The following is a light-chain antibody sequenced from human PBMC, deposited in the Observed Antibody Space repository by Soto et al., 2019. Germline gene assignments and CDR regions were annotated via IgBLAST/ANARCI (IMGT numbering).Light chain of an antibody. Sequence: SYELTQPPSVSVAPGQTARIACGGNNIGSKSVHWYQQKPGQAPMLVVYDDSDRPSGIPERFSGSNSENTATLTISSVEVGDEAGYYCQVWDGSFDLWVFGGGTKLTVL. V-gene: IGLV3-21*02. CDR3: QVWDGSFDLWV. CDR1: NIGSKS. CDR2: DDS. J-gene: IGLJ3*02.